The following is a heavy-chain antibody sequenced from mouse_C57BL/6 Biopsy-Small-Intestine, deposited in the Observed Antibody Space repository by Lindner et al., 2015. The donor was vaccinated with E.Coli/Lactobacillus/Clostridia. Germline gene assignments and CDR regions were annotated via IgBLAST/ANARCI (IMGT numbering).Heavy chain of an antibody. V-gene: IGHV5-17*01. CDR3: ARPHYYAMDY. Sequence: VQLQESGGGLVKPGGSLKLSCAASGFTFSDYGMHWVRQAPEKGLGWVAYISSGSSTIYYADTVKGRFTISRDNAKNTLFLQMTSLRSEDTAMYYCARPHYYAMDYWGQGTSVTVSS. CDR2: ISSGSSTI. J-gene: IGHJ4*01. CDR1: GFTFSDYG.